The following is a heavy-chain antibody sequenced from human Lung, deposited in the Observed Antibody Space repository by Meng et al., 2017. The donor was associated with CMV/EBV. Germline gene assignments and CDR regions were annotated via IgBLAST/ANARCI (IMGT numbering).Heavy chain of an antibody. CDR1: GFTFSSHA. J-gene: IGHJ6*02. CDR3: AKNADVATYYDFWCGLAGVDF. V-gene: IGHV3-23*01. Sequence: SCAASGFTFSSHAMTWVRQAPGKGLDWVSVISGSGGRTYYADPVKGRFTVSRDNFKNTLYLQMSSLRADDTAVYYCAKNADVATYYDFWCGLAGVDFXGQGXMVTVSS. CDR2: ISGSGGRT. D-gene: IGHD3-3*01.